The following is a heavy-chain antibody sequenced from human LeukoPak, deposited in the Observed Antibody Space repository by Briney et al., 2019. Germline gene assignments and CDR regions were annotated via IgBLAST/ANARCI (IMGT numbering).Heavy chain of an antibody. J-gene: IGHJ4*02. CDR1: GFTFSSYA. V-gene: IGHV3-23*01. D-gene: IGHD3-22*01. Sequence: AGGSLRLSCAASGFTFSSYAMSWVRQAPGKALEWFSAISGSGGSTYSADSVKGRFTIPRDNSKNTLYLQMKSLRAEETAVYYCAKPTYYYDSSGYYRPIYYFDYWGQGTLVTVSS. CDR3: AKPTYYYDSSGYYRPIYYFDY. CDR2: ISGSGGST.